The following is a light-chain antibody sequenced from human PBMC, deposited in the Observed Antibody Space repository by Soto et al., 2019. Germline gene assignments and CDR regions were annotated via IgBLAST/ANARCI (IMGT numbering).Light chain of an antibody. J-gene: IGLJ1*01. CDR1: SSDVGGYNY. CDR2: EVT. V-gene: IGLV2-14*01. Sequence: QSVLTQPPSASGSPGQSVAISCTGTSSDVGGYNYVSWYQQHPGKAPKLMIYEVTYRPSGVSDRFSGSKSGNTASLTVSGLQAEDEADYYCSSYTSSGTLYVFGTGTKLTVL. CDR3: SSYTSSGTLYV.